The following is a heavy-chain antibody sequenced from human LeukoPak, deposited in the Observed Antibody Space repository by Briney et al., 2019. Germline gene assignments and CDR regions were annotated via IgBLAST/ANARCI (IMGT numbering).Heavy chain of an antibody. V-gene: IGHV1-18*01. CDR2: ISAYNGNT. CDR1: GYTFTSYC. CDR3: ARDWDWNTDKTFDY. J-gene: IGHJ4*02. D-gene: IGHD1/OR15-1a*01. Sequence: ASVKVSCKASGYTFTSYCISWVRQAPGQGLEWMGWISAYNGNTNYAQKLQGRVTMNTDTSTSTAYMELRSLRSDDTAVYYCARDWDWNTDKTFDYWGQGTLVTVSS.